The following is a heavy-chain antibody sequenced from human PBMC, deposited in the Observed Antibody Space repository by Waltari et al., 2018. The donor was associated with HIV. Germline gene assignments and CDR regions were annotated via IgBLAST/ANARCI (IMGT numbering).Heavy chain of an antibody. Sequence: QVQLVQSGAEVKKPGASVKVSCKASGYTFTSYYMYWVRQAPGQGLEWMGIINPSGGSTSYAQKFQGRVTMTRDTSTSTVYMELSSLRSEDTAVYYCARDRQAGAAGPSGYYYYGMDVWGQGTTVTVSS. CDR1: GYTFTSYY. CDR2: INPSGGST. J-gene: IGHJ6*02. D-gene: IGHD6-13*01. CDR3: ARDRQAGAAGPSGYYYYGMDV. V-gene: IGHV1-46*03.